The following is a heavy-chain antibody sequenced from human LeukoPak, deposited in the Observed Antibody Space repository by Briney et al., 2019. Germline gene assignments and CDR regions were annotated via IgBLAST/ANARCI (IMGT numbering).Heavy chain of an antibody. D-gene: IGHD2-21*02. CDR1: GFSFSSND. CDR2: IRYDGSHE. Sequence: GGSLRLSCAASGFSFSSNDMHWVRQAPGKGVEWVAFIRYDGSHEHYIESVKGRFTVSRDNSKNTLYLQMNSLRVDDTAVYFCAKEVRVVTAILYFDHWGQGSLVTVSS. CDR3: AKEVRVVTAILYFDH. V-gene: IGHV3-30*02. J-gene: IGHJ4*01.